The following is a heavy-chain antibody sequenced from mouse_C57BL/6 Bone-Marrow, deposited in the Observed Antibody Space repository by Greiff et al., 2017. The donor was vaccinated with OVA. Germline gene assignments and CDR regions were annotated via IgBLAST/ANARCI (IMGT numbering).Heavy chain of an antibody. CDR3: AREGTGVFDY. CDR2: IKPGSGGT. Sequence: VQLQQSGAELVRPGTSVKVSCKASGYAFTNYLIEWVKQRPGQGLEWIGVIKPGSGGTNYNEKFKGKATLTADKSSSTAYMQLSSLTSEDSAVYFCAREGTGVFDYWGQGTTLTVSS. D-gene: IGHD4-1*01. V-gene: IGHV1-54*01. CDR1: GYAFTNYL. J-gene: IGHJ2*01.